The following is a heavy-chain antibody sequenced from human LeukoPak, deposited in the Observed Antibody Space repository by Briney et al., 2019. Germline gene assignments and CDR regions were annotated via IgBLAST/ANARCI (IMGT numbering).Heavy chain of an antibody. V-gene: IGHV3-23*01. J-gene: IGHJ4*02. Sequence: GGSLRLSCAASGFTFSSYGMSWVRQAPGKGLEWVSAISGSGGSTYYADSVKGRFTISRDNSKNTLYLQMNSLRAEDTAVYYCAKEITYSSSWYPFDYWGPGTLVTVSS. CDR1: GFTFSSYG. CDR3: AKEITYSSSWYPFDY. CDR2: ISGSGGST. D-gene: IGHD6-13*01.